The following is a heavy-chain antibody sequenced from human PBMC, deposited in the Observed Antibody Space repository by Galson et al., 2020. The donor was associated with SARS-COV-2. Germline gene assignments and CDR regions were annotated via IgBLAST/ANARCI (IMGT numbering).Heavy chain of an antibody. CDR2: IYYSGST. CDR3: ARGFDY. V-gene: IGHV4-59*01. CDR1: GGSISSYY. J-gene: IGHJ4*02. Sequence: SQTLSLTCTVSGGSISSYYWSWMRQPPGKGLEWIGYIYYSGSTNYNPSLKSRVTISVDTSKNQFSLKLSSVTAADTAVYYCARGFDYWGQGTLVTVSS.